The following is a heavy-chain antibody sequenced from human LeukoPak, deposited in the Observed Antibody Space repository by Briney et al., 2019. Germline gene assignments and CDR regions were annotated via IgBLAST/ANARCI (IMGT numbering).Heavy chain of an antibody. J-gene: IGHJ4*02. D-gene: IGHD3-10*01. Sequence: GGSLRLSCAASGFTFSSYGMHWVRQAPGKGLEWVAVISYDGSNKYYADSVKGRFTISRDNSKNTLYLQMNSLRAEDTAVYYCAKGRSDYYGSGSYFVGPDYWGQGTLVTVSS. V-gene: IGHV3-30*18. CDR1: GFTFSSYG. CDR3: AKGRSDYYGSGSYFVGPDY. CDR2: ISYDGSNK.